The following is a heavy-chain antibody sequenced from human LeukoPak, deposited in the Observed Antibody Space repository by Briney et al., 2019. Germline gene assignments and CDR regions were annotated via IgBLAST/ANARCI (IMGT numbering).Heavy chain of an antibody. CDR2: IYYSGST. D-gene: IGHD3-22*01. CDR3: AGHYYDSSGYFLHYYYYMDV. CDR1: GGSISSYY. Sequence: SETLSLTCTVSGGSISSYYWGWIRQPPGKGLEWIGYIYYSGSTNYNPSLKSRVTISVDTSKNQFSLKLSSVTAADSAVYDCAGHYYDSSGYFLHYYYYMDVWGKGTTATVSS. J-gene: IGHJ6*03. V-gene: IGHV4-59*01.